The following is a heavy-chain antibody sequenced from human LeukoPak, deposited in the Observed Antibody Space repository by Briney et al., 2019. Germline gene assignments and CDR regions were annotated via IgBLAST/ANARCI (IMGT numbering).Heavy chain of an antibody. CDR2: ISSSSSYI. D-gene: IGHD2-2*01. CDR1: GFTFSSYS. Sequence: GGSLRLSCAASGFTFSSYSMNWVRQAPGKGLEWVSSISSSSSYIYYADSVKGRFTISRDNAKNSLYLQMNSLRAEDTAVYYCERDIPRWGMREGVVVPAALEGFDYWGQGTLVTVSS. V-gene: IGHV3-21*01. CDR3: ERDIPRWGMREGVVVPAALEGFDY. J-gene: IGHJ4*02.